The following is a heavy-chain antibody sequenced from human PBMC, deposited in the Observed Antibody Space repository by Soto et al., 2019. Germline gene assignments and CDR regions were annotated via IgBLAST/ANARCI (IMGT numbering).Heavy chain of an antibody. CDR1: GGSVSSGTHY. Sequence: SETRCLTCTVAGGSVSSGTHYWTWIRQAPGKGLEWIGYIYYSGTTKYNPSLMSRVTISVDTSKNQFSLRLTSVSAADTAVYYCARDGYSYGTKVYGMDVWGQGTTVT. V-gene: IGHV4-61*01. J-gene: IGHJ6*02. D-gene: IGHD5-18*01. CDR3: ARDGYSYGTKVYGMDV. CDR2: IYYSGTT.